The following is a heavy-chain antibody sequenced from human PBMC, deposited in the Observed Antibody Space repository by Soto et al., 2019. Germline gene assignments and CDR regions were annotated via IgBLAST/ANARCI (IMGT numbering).Heavy chain of an antibody. CDR2: ISSSSSYI. V-gene: IGHV3-21*01. J-gene: IGHJ4*02. Sequence: PGGSLRLSCAASGFTFSSYSMNWVRQAPGKGLEWVSSISSSSSYIYYADSVKGRFTISRDNAKNSLYLQMNSLRAEDTAVYYCARSGDTPPHSSSWNYFDYWGQGTLVTVSS. D-gene: IGHD6-13*01. CDR1: GFTFSSYS. CDR3: ARSGDTPPHSSSWNYFDY.